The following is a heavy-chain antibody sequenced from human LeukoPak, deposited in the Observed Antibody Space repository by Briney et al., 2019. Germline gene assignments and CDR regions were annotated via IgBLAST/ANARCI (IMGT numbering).Heavy chain of an antibody. CDR3: TRPGCSSTSCALTYGMDV. D-gene: IGHD2-2*01. CDR2: IRSRANSYAT. V-gene: IGHV3-73*01. Sequence: GGSLRLSCAASGFTFSGSAMHWARQASGKGLEWVGRIRSRANSYATAYAASVKGRFTISRDDSKNTAYLQMNSLKTEDTAVYYCTRPGCSSTSCALTYGMDVWGQGTTVTVSS. CDR1: GFTFSGSA. J-gene: IGHJ6*02.